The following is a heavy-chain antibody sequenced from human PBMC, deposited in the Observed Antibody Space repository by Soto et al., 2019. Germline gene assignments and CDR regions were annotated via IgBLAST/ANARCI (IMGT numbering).Heavy chain of an antibody. D-gene: IGHD4-17*01. CDR2: ISGSSDT. J-gene: IGHJ1*01. Sequence: EVQLLESGGGLEPPGGSLRLSCVTSGFTFTSYGMSWVRQAPGKGLEWVSAISGSSDTYYPDSVKGRFTISRHNSRSTLYLQMNSLRAEDTAVYYCATYGGDSGGYEYFQRWGQGCLVTVSS. V-gene: IGHV3-23*01. CDR1: GFTFTSYG. CDR3: ATYGGDSGGYEYFQR.